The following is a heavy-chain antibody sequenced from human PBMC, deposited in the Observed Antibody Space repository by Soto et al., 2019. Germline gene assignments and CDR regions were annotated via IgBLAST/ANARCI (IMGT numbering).Heavy chain of an antibody. CDR1: GFTFSIYG. CDR3: ARDHPPYSGSFWGPFDY. V-gene: IGHV3-33*01. CDR2: IWYDGSNK. Sequence: GGSLRLSCAASGFTFSIYGMHWVRQAPGKGLEWVAVIWYDGSNKYYADSVKGRFTISGDNSKNTLYLQMNSLRAEDTAVYYCARDHPPYSGSFWGPFDYWGQGTLVTVSS. J-gene: IGHJ4*02. D-gene: IGHD1-26*01.